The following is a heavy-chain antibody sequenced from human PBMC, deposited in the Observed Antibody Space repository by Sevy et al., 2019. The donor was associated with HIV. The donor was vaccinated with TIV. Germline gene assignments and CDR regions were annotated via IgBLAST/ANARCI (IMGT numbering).Heavy chain of an antibody. Sequence: GESLKISCAASGFTFSDYYMSWIRQAPGKGLEWVSYISSSGSTIYYADFVKGRFTISRDNAKNSLYLQMNSLRAEDTAVYYCARENPPNTDYDILTGHYYSDYWGQGTLVTVSS. CDR3: ARENPPNTDYDILTGHYYSDY. V-gene: IGHV3-11*04. CDR2: ISSSGSTI. D-gene: IGHD3-9*01. CDR1: GFTFSDYY. J-gene: IGHJ4*02.